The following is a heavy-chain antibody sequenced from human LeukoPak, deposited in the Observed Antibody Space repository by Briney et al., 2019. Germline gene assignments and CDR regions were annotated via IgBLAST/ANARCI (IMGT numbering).Heavy chain of an antibody. CDR3: TRREYYYDSSGYPRPRDY. V-gene: IGHV3-73*01. CDR1: GFTFSGSA. CDR2: IRSKANSYAT. D-gene: IGHD3-22*01. J-gene: IGHJ4*02. Sequence: PGGSLRLSCAASGFTFSGSAMHWVRQASGKGLEWVGRIRSKANSYATAYAASVKGRFTISRDDSKNTAYLQMNSLKTEDTAVYYCTRREYYYDSSGYPRPRDYWGQGTLVTVSS.